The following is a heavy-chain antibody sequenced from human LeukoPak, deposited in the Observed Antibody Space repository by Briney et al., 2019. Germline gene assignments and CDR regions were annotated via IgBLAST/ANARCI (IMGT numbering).Heavy chain of an antibody. CDR2: ISWNSGSI. D-gene: IGHD5-18*01. Sequence: QPGRSLILSCAASGFTFDDYAMHWVRPAPGKGLEWVSGISWNSGSIGYADSVKGRFTISRDNAKNSLYLQMNSLRAEDTALYYCAKDKGYSYGFNYWGQGTLVTVSS. V-gene: IGHV3-9*01. J-gene: IGHJ4*02. CDR3: AKDKGYSYGFNY. CDR1: GFTFDDYA.